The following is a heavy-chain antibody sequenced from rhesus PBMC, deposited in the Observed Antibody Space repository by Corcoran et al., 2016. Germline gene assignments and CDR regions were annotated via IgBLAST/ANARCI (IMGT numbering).Heavy chain of an antibody. V-gene: IGHV4-80*01. CDR3: ARGGYYYDSGYYTANDY. CDR1: GASISSYW. Sequence: QVQLQESGPGLVKPSETLSLTCAVSGASISSYWWSWIRQTPGKGLEWFGVINGNSGSPYYNPSLKSRVTISKDASKTQFSLKLSSVTAADTAVYYCARGGYYYDSGYYTANDYWGQGVVVTVSS. CDR2: INGNSGSP. J-gene: IGHJ6*01. D-gene: IGHD3-28*01.